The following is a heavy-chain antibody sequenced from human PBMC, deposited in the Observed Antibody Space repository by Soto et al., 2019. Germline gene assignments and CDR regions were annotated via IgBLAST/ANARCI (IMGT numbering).Heavy chain of an antibody. CDR2: TYNSGST. CDR3: ARAVVVPAAPTSHFDY. J-gene: IGHJ4*02. V-gene: IGHV4-61*01. Sequence: SETLSLTCTVSGGSVSSGSYYWSWIRQPPGKELEWIGSTYNSGSTNYNPSLKSRVTISVDTSKNQFSLKLSSVTAADTAVYYCARAVVVPAAPTSHFDYWGQGTLVTVSS. CDR1: GGSVSSGSYY. D-gene: IGHD2-2*01.